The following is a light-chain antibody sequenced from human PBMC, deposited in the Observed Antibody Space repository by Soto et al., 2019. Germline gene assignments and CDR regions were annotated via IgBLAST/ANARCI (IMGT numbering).Light chain of an antibody. CDR3: QKYNSAPWT. Sequence: EIGMTQSPATLSASPGARAPLSCRASQSVRSNLAWYQQKPGQAPRLLIYGASTRAAGIPARFSGGGSGTEFTLTISSLQPEDVATYYCQKYNSAPWTFGQGTKVDIK. J-gene: IGKJ1*01. V-gene: IGKV3-15*01. CDR2: GAS. CDR1: QSVRSN.